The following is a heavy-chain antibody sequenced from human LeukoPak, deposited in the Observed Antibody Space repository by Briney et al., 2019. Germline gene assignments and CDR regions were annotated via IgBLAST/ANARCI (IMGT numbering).Heavy chain of an antibody. Sequence: GGSLRLSCAASGFTFSSYGMNWVRQAPEKGLEYISYISSSTSTIYYADSVKGRFTISRDNAKNSLFLQMNSLRAEDTAKYYCARVHFSVYGDFFGHWGQGILVTVSS. D-gene: IGHD4-17*01. CDR3: ARVHFSVYGDFFGH. CDR2: ISSSTSTI. CDR1: GFTFSSYG. V-gene: IGHV3-48*01. J-gene: IGHJ4*02.